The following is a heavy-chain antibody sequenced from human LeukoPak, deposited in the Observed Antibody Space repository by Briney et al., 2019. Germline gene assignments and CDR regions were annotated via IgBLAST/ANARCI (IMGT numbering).Heavy chain of an antibody. J-gene: IGHJ4*02. V-gene: IGHV3-74*01. CDR2: INRDGSST. Sequence: PGGSLRLSCAASGFTFSSYWMQWVRQVPGKGLVWVSRINRDGSSTSYADSVKGRFTISRDNAKNTLYPQMNSLRAEDTAVYYCAREIATVTTGTDYWGQGTLVTVSS. CDR1: GFTFSSYW. CDR3: AREIATVTTGTDY. D-gene: IGHD4-17*01.